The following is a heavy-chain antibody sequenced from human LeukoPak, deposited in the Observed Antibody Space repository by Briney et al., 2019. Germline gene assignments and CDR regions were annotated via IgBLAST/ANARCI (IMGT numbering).Heavy chain of an antibody. Sequence: KPSETLSLTCTVSGGSISSYYWSWIRQPPGKGLEWIGYIYDSGSTYYNPSLKSRVTISVDTSKNQFSLKLSSVTAADTAVYYCARLEGILRYFDWLSGRFDPWGQGTLVTVSS. CDR3: ARLEGILRYFDWLSGRFDP. V-gene: IGHV4-59*08. D-gene: IGHD3-9*01. CDR1: GGSISSYY. CDR2: IYDSGST. J-gene: IGHJ5*02.